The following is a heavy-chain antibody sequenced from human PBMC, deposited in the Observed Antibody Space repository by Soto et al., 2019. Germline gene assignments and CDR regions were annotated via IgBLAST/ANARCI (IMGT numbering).Heavy chain of an antibody. J-gene: IGHJ4*02. D-gene: IGHD3-16*01. CDR3: ARVRYYDRNFDY. CDR1: GFIFTNYW. Sequence: EVQVVDSGGGFVQPGGSLRLSCAASGFIFTNYWMSWVRQAPGKGLEWVAIIKYDGNEKYYVDPVKGRFTISRDNAKNSVYLQMNSLRAEDTAVYYCARVRYYDRNFDYWGQGTLVTVSS. V-gene: IGHV3-7*05. CDR2: IKYDGNEK.